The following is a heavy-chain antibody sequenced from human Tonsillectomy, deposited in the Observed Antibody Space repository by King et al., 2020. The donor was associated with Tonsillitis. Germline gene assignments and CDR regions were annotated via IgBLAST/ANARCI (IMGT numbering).Heavy chain of an antibody. J-gene: IGHJ4*02. CDR1: GFTFSNDW. CDR3: TTDIEYGSGRY. V-gene: IGHV3-15*01. Sequence: VQLVESGGGLVKPGGSLRLSCAASGFTFSNDWMSWVRQAPGKGLEWVGCIKSKTDGGTTEYAASVKGRITISRDDYKNTLYLQMNRLKTEDTAVYYCTTDIEYGSGRYWGQGTLVTVSS. CDR2: IKSKTDGGTT. D-gene: IGHD3-10*01.